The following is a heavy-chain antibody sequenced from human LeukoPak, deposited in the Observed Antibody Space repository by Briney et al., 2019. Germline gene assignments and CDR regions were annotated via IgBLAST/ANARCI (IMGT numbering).Heavy chain of an antibody. CDR2: IIPIFGTA. D-gene: IGHD2-2*01. CDR3: AREWDCSSTSCYPFYDAFDI. Sequence: GASVKVSCKASGGTFSSYAISWVRQAPGQGLEWMGGIIPIFGTANYAQKFQGRVTITADKSTSTAYMELSSLRSEDTAVYYCAREWDCSSTSCYPFYDAFDIWGQGTMVTVSS. J-gene: IGHJ3*02. V-gene: IGHV1-69*06. CDR1: GGTFSSYA.